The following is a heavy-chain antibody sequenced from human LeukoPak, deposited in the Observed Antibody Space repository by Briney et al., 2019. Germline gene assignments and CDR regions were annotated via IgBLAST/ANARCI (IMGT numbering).Heavy chain of an antibody. J-gene: IGHJ4*02. CDR3: AKPVQRYCSGGSCYASYFDY. Sequence: PGGSLRLSCAASGFTFSSYGMHSVRQAPGKGLEWVAFIRYDGSNKYYADSVKGRFTISRDNSKNTLYLQMNSLRAEDTAVYYCAKPVQRYCSGGSCYASYFDYWGQGTLVTVSS. CDR1: GFTFSSYG. CDR2: IRYDGSNK. V-gene: IGHV3-30*02. D-gene: IGHD2-15*01.